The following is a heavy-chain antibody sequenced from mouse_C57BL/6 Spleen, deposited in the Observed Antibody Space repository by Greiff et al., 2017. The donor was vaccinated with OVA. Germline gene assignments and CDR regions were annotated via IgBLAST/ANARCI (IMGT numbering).Heavy chain of an antibody. CDR1: GYTFTSYW. J-gene: IGHJ4*01. CDR2: IYPGSGST. Sequence: QVQLQQPGAELVKPGASVKLSCKASGYTFTSYWITWVKQRPGQGLEWIGDIYPGSGSTTYNETFKSKATLTVDTSSSTAYMRLSSLTSEDSAVNYCASRRLSLGDYAMDYWGQGTSVTVSS. D-gene: IGHD6-2*01. CDR3: ASRRLSLGDYAMDY. V-gene: IGHV1-55*01.